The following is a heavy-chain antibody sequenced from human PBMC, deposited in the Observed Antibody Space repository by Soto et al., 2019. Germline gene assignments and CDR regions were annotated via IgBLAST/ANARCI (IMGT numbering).Heavy chain of an antibody. Sequence: GXSVKVSCKASGGTFSSYAISWVRQAPGQGLEWMGGIIPIFGTANYAQKFQGRVTITADESTSTAYMELSSLRSEDTAVYYCARDGAPKQLVPGYNWFDPWGQGTLVTVYS. D-gene: IGHD6-6*01. V-gene: IGHV1-69*13. CDR1: GGTFSSYA. CDR2: IIPIFGTA. CDR3: ARDGAPKQLVPGYNWFDP. J-gene: IGHJ5*02.